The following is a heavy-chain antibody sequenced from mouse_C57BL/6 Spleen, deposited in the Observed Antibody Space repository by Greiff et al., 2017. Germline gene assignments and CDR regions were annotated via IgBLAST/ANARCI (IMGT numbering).Heavy chain of an antibody. J-gene: IGHJ2*01. V-gene: IGHV1-39*01. CDR3: ARRYGSNYFDY. CDR1: GYSFTDYN. Sequence: VQLKQSGPELVKPGASVKISCKASGYSFTDYNMNWVKQSNGKSLEWIGVINPNYGTTSYNQKFKGKATLTVDQSSRTAYMQLSSRTSEDSAVYYCARRYGSNYFDYWGQGTTLTVSS. CDR2: INPNYGTT. D-gene: IGHD1-1*01.